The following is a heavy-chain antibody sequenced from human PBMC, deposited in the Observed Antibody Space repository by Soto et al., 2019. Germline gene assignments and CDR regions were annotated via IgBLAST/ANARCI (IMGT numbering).Heavy chain of an antibody. J-gene: IGHJ5*02. V-gene: IGHV4-30-2*01. D-gene: IGHD3-10*01. CDR3: ARTMVRGGGWFDP. CDR2: IYHSGST. CDR1: GGSISSGGYS. Sequence: SETLSLTCAVSGGSISSGGYSWSWILQPPGKGLEWIGYIYHSGSTYYNPSLKSRVTISVDRSKNQFSLKLSSVTAADTAVYYCARTMVRGGGWFDPWGQGTLVTVSS.